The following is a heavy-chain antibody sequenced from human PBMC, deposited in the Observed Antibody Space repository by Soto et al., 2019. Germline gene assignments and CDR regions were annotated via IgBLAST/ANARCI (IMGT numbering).Heavy chain of an antibody. J-gene: IGHJ6*02. CDR3: ARAHDYDFWSGFLFYGMDV. D-gene: IGHD3-3*01. CDR1: RFTFSNYA. V-gene: IGHV3-23*01. Sequence: EVQLLESGGGLVQPGGSLRLSCAASRFTFSNYAMSWVRQAPGKGLEWVSGISSTGGSTYYADSVKGRFTISRDNSKNTLDLQMSTLRAEDTAIYYYARAHDYDFWSGFLFYGMDVWGQGTTVTVSS. CDR2: ISSTGGST.